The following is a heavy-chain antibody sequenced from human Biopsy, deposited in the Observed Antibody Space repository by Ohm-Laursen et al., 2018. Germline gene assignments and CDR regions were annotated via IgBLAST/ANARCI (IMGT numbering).Heavy chain of an antibody. J-gene: IGHJ4*02. CDR3: ATPFQYYDSWGGYPPFDH. CDR2: IIAVSGLV. D-gene: IGHD3-3*01. CDR1: GGTFSNYA. V-gene: IGHV1-69*10. Sequence: SVNVSCKASGGTFSNYAISWVRQAPGEGLEWMGGIIAVSGLVNYAPKFQGRVSITADKSTTTAYMELSNLKSEDTAVYYCATPFQYYDSWGGYPPFDHWGQGTLVTVSS.